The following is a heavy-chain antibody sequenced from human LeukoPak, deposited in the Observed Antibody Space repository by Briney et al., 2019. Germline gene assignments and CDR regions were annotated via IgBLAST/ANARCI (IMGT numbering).Heavy chain of an antibody. CDR3: ARDESYFSRDAFDI. D-gene: IGHD1-26*01. J-gene: IGHJ3*02. CDR2: IYSGGST. V-gene: IGHV3-66*01. Sequence: GGSLRLSCAASGFTVGSNYMSWVRQAPGKGLEWVSVIYSGGSTYCADSVKGRFTISRDNSKNTLYLQMNSLRAEDTAVYYCARDESYFSRDAFDIWGQGTMVTVSS. CDR1: GFTVGSNY.